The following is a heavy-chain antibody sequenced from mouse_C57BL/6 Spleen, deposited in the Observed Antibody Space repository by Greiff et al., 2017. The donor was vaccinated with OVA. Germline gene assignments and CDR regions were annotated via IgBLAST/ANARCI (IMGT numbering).Heavy chain of an antibody. V-gene: IGHV5-17*01. D-gene: IGHD1-1*01. CDR2: ISSGSSTI. J-gene: IGHJ3*01. CDR3: ARDYGSSSWFAY. Sequence: EVHLVESGGGLVKPGGSLKLSCAASGFTFSDYGMHWVRKAPEKGLEWVAYISSGSSTIYYADTVKGRFTISRDNAKNTLFLQMTSLWSEDTARYYCARDYGSSSWFAYWGQGTLVTVSA. CDR1: GFTFSDYG.